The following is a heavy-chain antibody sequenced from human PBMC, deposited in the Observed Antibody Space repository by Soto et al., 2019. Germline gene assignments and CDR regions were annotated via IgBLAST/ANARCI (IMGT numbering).Heavy chain of an antibody. Sequence: SVKVSCKASGGTFSSYAISWVRQAPGQGLEWMGGIIPIFGTANYAQKFQGRVTITADESTSTAYIELSSLRSEDTAVYYCARERRITIFGVVGRSDAFDIWGQGTMVTVSS. D-gene: IGHD3-3*01. CDR2: IIPIFGTA. CDR1: GGTFSSYA. CDR3: ARERRITIFGVVGRSDAFDI. V-gene: IGHV1-69*13. J-gene: IGHJ3*02.